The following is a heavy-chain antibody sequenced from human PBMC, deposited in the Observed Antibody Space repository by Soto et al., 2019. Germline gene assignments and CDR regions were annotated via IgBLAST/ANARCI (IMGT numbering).Heavy chain of an antibody. Sequence: QVQLQESGPGLVKPSETLSLTCTVSGASISSYYWNWIRQPPGKGLEWIGYMHESGSTSNNPSLKSRVTIAVDASRNQLSLKWSSVTAADTAVYYCAAPPRYWGQGILVTVSS. V-gene: IGHV4-59*01. J-gene: IGHJ1*01. CDR2: MHESGST. CDR3: AAPPRY. D-gene: IGHD6-6*01. CDR1: GASISSYY.